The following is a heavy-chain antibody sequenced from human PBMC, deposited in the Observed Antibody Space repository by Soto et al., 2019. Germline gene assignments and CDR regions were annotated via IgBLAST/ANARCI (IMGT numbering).Heavy chain of an antibody. CDR2: IYYSGST. CDR3: AGYDYSNHTCYFDY. CDR1: GGSISSSSYY. J-gene: IGHJ4*02. V-gene: IGHV4-39*01. Sequence: PSETLSLTCTVSGGSISSSSYYWGWIRQPPGKGLEWIGSIYYSGSTYYNPSLKSRVTISVDTSKNQFSLKLSSVTAADTAVYCCAGYDYSNHTCYFDYWGQGTLVTVSS. D-gene: IGHD4-4*01.